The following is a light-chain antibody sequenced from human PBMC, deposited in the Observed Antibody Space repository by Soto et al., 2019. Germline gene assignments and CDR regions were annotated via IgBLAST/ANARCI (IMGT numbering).Light chain of an antibody. CDR2: EVS. J-gene: IGLJ3*02. CDR3: GSYAGSNSWV. V-gene: IGLV2-8*01. CDR1: SSDVGGYNY. Sequence: QSALTQPPSASGSAGQSVTISCTGTSSDVGGYNYVSWYQQHPGKAPKLMIYEVSKRPSGVPDRFSGSKSGNTASLTLSGLQAEDEADYHCGSYAGSNSWVFGGGTKVTVL.